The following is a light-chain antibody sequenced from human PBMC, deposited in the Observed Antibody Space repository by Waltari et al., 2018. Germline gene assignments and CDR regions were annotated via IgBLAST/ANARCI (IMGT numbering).Light chain of an antibody. CDR2: EVR. V-gene: IGLV2-14*01. J-gene: IGLJ1*01. CDR1: SGDIGTYKY. CDR3: TSYSSGRTPFV. Sequence: QSALTQPASVSGSPGQSITISCTGSSGDIGTYKYVSWYQQHPSQAPKLLIYEVRNRPSGVSSRFSGTKSGNTASLTISGLQAEDDANYYCTSYSSGRTPFVFGSGTKVTVL.